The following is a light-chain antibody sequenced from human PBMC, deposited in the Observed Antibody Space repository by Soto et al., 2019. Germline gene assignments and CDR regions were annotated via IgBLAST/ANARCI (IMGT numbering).Light chain of an antibody. J-gene: IGLJ1*01. Sequence: QSALTQPASVSGSPGQSITISCTGTSSDVGAYNYVSWYQQHPGRAPKLVVYAVSSRPSGVSNRFSSSNSDNTTSLTISVPQAEDEADYYCISYTNRRTYVFGTRTKATVL. V-gene: IGLV2-14*01. CDR2: AVS. CDR3: ISYTNRRTYV. CDR1: SSDVGAYNY.